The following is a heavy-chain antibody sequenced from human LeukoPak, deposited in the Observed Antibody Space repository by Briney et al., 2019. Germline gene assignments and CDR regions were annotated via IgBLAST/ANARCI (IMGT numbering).Heavy chain of an antibody. V-gene: IGHV1-69*13. Sequence: GASVKVSCKASGGTFSSYAISWVRQAPGQGLEWMGGIIPIFGTANYAQKFQGRVTITADESTSTAYMELSSLRSEDTAVYYCARDPNTNRAFDYSGQGTLVTVSS. D-gene: IGHD2-8*01. CDR2: IIPIFGTA. CDR3: ARDPNTNRAFDY. CDR1: GGTFSSYA. J-gene: IGHJ4*02.